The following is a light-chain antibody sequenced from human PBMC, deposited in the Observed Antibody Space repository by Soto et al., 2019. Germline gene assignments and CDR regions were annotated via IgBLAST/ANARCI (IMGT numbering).Light chain of an antibody. V-gene: IGKV1-5*01. Sequence: DIQLTQSPSTLSAYVGDTVSITCRASRSVTTWLAWYQQIPGKAPKLLIHDASILKDGVPSRFSGSGSGTDFTLTISRLQPVDSATYSCQQYQSYSFGPGTRVEI. CDR3: QQYQSYS. J-gene: IGKJ3*01. CDR1: RSVTTW. CDR2: DAS.